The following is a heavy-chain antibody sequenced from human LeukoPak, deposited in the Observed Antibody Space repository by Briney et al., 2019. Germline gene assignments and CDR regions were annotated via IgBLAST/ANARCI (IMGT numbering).Heavy chain of an antibody. CDR3: ASLDYYDSSGYSDYYGMDV. D-gene: IGHD3-22*01. Sequence: GGSLRLSCAASGFTFSSYSMNWVRQAPGEGMEWVSSISSSSSYIYYADSVKGRFTISRDNAKNSLYLQMNSLRAEDTAVYYCASLDYYDSSGYSDYYGMDVWGQGTTVTVSS. CDR1: GFTFSSYS. V-gene: IGHV3-21*01. J-gene: IGHJ6*02. CDR2: ISSSSSYI.